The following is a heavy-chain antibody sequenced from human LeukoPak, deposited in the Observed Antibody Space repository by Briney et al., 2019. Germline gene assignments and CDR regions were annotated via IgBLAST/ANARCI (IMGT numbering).Heavy chain of an antibody. CDR2: ISYDGGDP. Sequence: PGGSLRLSCAASGFTFSTYTMYWVRQAPGKGLVWVSRISYDGGDPSYADSVKGRFTISRDNAKNTLYLQMNSLTAEDTAVYYCARGYSSRLYNWLDPWGQGTLVTVSS. J-gene: IGHJ5*02. V-gene: IGHV3-74*01. D-gene: IGHD6-13*01. CDR3: ARGYSSRLYNWLDP. CDR1: GFTFSTYT.